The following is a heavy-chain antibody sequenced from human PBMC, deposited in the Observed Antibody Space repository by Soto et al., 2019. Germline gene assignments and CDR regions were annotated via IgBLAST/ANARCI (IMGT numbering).Heavy chain of an antibody. CDR1: GFTFTSSA. CDR2: IVVGSGNT. D-gene: IGHD3-22*01. J-gene: IGHJ6*02. V-gene: IGHV1-58*02. Sequence: ASVKVSCKASGFTFTSSAMQWVRQARGQRLEWTGWIVVGSGNTNYAQKFQERVTITRDMSTSTAYMELSSLRSEDTAVYYCAAISGYDSSGYYYYYGMDVWGQGTTVTVSS. CDR3: AAISGYDSSGYYYYYGMDV.